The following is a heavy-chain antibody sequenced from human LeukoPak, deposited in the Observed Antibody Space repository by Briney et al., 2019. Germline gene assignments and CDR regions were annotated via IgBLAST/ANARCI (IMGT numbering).Heavy chain of an antibody. V-gene: IGHV4-4*07. CDR3: ARGPTNYYDSSGGYYGMDV. D-gene: IGHD3-22*01. J-gene: IGHJ6*02. CDR2: IYTSGST. CDR1: GGSISSYY. Sequence: SETLSLTCTVSGGSISSYYWSWIRQPAGKGLEWIGRIYTSGSTNYNPSLKSRVTMSVDTSKNQFSLKLSSVTAADTAVYYCARGPTNYYDSSGGYYGMDVWGQGTTVTVSS.